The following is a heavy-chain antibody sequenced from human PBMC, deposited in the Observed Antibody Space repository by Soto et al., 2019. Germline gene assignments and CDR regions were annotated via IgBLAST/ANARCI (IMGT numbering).Heavy chain of an antibody. V-gene: IGHV4-30-4*01. D-gene: IGHD3-16*01. CDR3: ARVLGQGLYNWFDP. CDR2: IYYSGST. Sequence: QVQLQESGPGLVKPSQTLSLTCTVSGGSISSGDYYWSWIRQPPGKGLEWIGYIYYSGSTYYNPSRNGRVTRPVYTSKNQFSLKLSSVTAADTAVYYCARVLGQGLYNWFDPWGQGTLVTVSS. CDR1: GGSISSGDYY. J-gene: IGHJ5*02.